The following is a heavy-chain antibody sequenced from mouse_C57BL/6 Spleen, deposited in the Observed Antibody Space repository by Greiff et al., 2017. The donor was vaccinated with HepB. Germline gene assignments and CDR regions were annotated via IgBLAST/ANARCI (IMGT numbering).Heavy chain of an antibody. D-gene: IGHD2-3*01. J-gene: IGHJ2*01. CDR2: INPSTGGT. V-gene: IGHV1-42*01. CDR1: GYSFTGYY. Sequence: DVKLVESGPELVKPGASVKISCKASGYSFTGYYMNWVKQSPEKSLEWIGEINPSTGGTTYNQKFKAKATLTVDKSSSTAYMQLKSLTSEDSAVYYCARSAYDYLDYWGQGTTLTVSS. CDR3: ARSAYDYLDY.